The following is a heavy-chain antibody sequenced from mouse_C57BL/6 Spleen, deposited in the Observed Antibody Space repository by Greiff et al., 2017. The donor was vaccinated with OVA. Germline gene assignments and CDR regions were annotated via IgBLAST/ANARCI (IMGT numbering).Heavy chain of an antibody. D-gene: IGHD2-5*01. J-gene: IGHJ4*01. CDR1: GFNIKDYY. CDR2: IDPEDGET. V-gene: IGHV14-2*01. Sequence: EVKLQESGAELVKPGASVKLSCTASGFNIKDYYMHWVKQRTEQGLEWIGRIDPEDGETKYAPKFQGKATITADTSSNTAYLQLSSLTSEDTAVYYCARERAYSNYVYAMDYWGQGTSVTVSS. CDR3: ARERAYSNYVYAMDY.